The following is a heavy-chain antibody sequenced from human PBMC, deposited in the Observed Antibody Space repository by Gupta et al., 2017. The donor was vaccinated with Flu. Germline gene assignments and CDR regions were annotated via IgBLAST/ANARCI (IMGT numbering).Heavy chain of an antibody. CDR3: ARGGGSGILNYYYGMDV. CDR2: IYYSGST. CDR1: GGSISSGGYY. V-gene: IGHV4-31*03. J-gene: IGHJ6*02. D-gene: IGHD3-10*01. Sequence: QVQLQESGPGLVKPSQTLSLTCTVSGGSISSGGYYWSWIRQHPGKGLEWIGYIYYSGSTYYNPSLKSRVTISVDTSKNQFSLKLSSVTAADTAVYYCARGGGSGILNYYYGMDVWGQGTTVTVSS.